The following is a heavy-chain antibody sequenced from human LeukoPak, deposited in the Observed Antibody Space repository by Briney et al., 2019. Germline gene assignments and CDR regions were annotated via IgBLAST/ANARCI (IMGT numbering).Heavy chain of an antibody. CDR1: GFTFSNSA. Sequence: GGSLRLSCAASGFTFSNSAMSWVRQAPGKGLEWVSAITGSGGGTYYADSVKGRFTISRDNSKNTLDLQVNSLRAEDTAVYYCANEGIDYFDYWGQGTLVTVSS. CDR2: ITGSGGGT. CDR3: ANEGIDYFDY. J-gene: IGHJ4*01. V-gene: IGHV3-23*01.